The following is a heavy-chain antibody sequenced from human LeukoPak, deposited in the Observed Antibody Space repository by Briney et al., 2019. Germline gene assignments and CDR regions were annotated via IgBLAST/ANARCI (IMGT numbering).Heavy chain of an antibody. D-gene: IGHD1-26*01. Sequence: ASVKVSCKASGYTFTGYYMHWVRRAPGPGLEWMGWINPNSGGTNYAQKFQGRVTMTRDTSISTAYMELSRLRSDDTAVYYCARSVVGATWVDYWGQGTLVTVSS. CDR2: INPNSGGT. V-gene: IGHV1-2*02. CDR1: GYTFTGYY. CDR3: ARSVVGATWVDY. J-gene: IGHJ4*02.